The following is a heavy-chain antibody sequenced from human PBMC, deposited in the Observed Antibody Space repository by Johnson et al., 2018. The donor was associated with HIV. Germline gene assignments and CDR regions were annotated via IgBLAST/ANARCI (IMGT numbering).Heavy chain of an antibody. CDR3: ARVIYNFWSGPHAFDS. CDR2: IYGGGST. D-gene: IGHD3-3*01. Sequence: VQLVESGGGLVQPGGSLRLSCAASGFTVSSNYMSWVRQAPGKGLAWVSVIYGGGSTYYADSVKGSFTISRDNSKNTLYLQMNSLRSEDTALYYCARVIYNFWSGPHAFDSWGQGTMVTVSS. V-gene: IGHV3-66*01. CDR1: GFTVSSNY. J-gene: IGHJ3*02.